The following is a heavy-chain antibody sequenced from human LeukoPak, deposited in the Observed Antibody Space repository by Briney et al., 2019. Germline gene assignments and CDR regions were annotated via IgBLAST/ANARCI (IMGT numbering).Heavy chain of an antibody. V-gene: IGHV7-4-1*02. CDR1: GYTFTSSA. CDR2: INTNTGNP. D-gene: IGHD6-19*01. J-gene: IGHJ4*02. Sequence: ASVKVSCKASGYTFTSSALNWVRQAPGQGLEWMGWINTNTGNPTYAQGFTGRFVFSLDTSVSTAYLQISSLKAEDTDVYYCATDLKKGDSGCFDYWGQGTLVTVSS. CDR3: ATDLKKGDSGCFDY.